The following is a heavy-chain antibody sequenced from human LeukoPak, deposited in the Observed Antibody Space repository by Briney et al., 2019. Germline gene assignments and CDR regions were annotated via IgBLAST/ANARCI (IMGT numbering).Heavy chain of an antibody. J-gene: IGHJ5*02. CDR1: GGTFSSYA. CDR3: ARAYSSSSVWFDP. CDR2: IIPILGTA. Sequence: GASVKVSCKASGGTFSSYAISWVRQAPGQGLEWMGGIIPILGTANYAQKFQGRVTITTDESTSTAYMELSSLRSEDTAVYYCARAYSSSSVWFDPWGQGTLVTVSS. V-gene: IGHV1-69*05. D-gene: IGHD6-6*01.